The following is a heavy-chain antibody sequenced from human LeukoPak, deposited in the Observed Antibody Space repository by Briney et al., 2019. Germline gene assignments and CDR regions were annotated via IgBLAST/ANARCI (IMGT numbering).Heavy chain of an antibody. Sequence: ASVKVSCKASGYTFTSYDINWVRQATGQGLEWMGWMNPNSGNTGYAQKFQGRVTITGNTSISTAYMELSSLRSEDTAVYYCARAPLPYDFWSGYYDHDAFDIWGQGTMVTVSS. CDR1: GYTFTSYD. CDR3: ARAPLPYDFWSGYYDHDAFDI. D-gene: IGHD3-3*01. V-gene: IGHV1-8*03. J-gene: IGHJ3*02. CDR2: MNPNSGNT.